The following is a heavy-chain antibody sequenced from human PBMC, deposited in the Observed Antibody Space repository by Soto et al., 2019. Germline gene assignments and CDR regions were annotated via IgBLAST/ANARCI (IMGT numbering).Heavy chain of an antibody. Sequence: SETLSLTCTVSGDSISSSNYFWGWIRQPPGKGLEWIGTIFYSGSTYYNPSLKSRVTISVDTSKNQFSLRLTSVTAADTAIYYCAKRRLNTITSLSDWWGQGVQVTVSS. D-gene: IGHD3-16*02. CDR2: IFYSGST. J-gene: IGHJ1*01. V-gene: IGHV4-39*01. CDR1: GDSISSSNYF. CDR3: AKRRLNTITSLSDW.